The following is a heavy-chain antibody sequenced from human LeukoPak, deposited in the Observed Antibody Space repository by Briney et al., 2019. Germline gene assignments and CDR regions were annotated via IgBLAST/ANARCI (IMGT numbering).Heavy chain of an antibody. D-gene: IGHD6-13*01. V-gene: IGHV4-39*01. CDR2: FYHSGST. CDR1: GGSISSSSYY. CDR3: ARHLSSGSSWYNDY. Sequence: SETLSLTCTVSGGSISSSSYYWGWIRQSPGKGLEWIGSFYHSGSTYYNPSLKSRVTISVDTSKNQFSLKLSSVTAADTAVYYCARHLSSGSSWYNDYWGQGTLVTVSS. J-gene: IGHJ4*02.